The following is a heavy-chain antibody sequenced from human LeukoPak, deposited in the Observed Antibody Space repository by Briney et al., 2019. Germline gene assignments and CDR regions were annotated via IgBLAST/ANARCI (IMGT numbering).Heavy chain of an antibody. V-gene: IGHV3-7*03. CDR3: ATPLDYYDTGGYHQGGD. J-gene: IGHJ4*02. CDR1: GFTFSSYW. Sequence: GGSLRLSWAASGFTFSSYWMSWVRQAPGKGLEWVANIKQDGSEKYYVDSVKGRFTISRDNAKNSLYLQMNSLRAEDTAVYYCATPLDYYDTGGYHQGGDWGQGTLVTVSS. D-gene: IGHD3-22*01. CDR2: IKQDGSEK.